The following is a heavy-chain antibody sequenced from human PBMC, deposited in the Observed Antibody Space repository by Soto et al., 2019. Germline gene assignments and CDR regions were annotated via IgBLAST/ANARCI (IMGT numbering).Heavy chain of an antibody. J-gene: IGHJ3*02. V-gene: IGHV3-9*01. CDR2: ISWNSGSI. Sequence: EVQLVESGGGLVQPGRSLRLSCAASGFTFDDYAMHWVRQAPGKGLEWVSGISWNSGSIGYAVSVKGRFTISRDNAKNSLHLQMNSLRAEDTAFYYCAKARRLSNTAPGAFNIWGQGTMVTVSS. CDR1: GFTFDDYA. D-gene: IGHD2-2*02. CDR3: AKARRLSNTAPGAFNI.